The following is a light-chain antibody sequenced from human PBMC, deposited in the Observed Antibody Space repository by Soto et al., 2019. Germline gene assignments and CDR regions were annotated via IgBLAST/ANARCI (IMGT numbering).Light chain of an antibody. J-gene: IGLJ2*01. V-gene: IGLV1-44*01. CDR3: EAWDDSLYGAV. CDR2: NND. Sequence: QSVLTQPPSASGTPGQRVTISCSGSSSNIGANPINWYQQLPGTAPKLPIYNNDQRPSGVPDRFSASKSGTSASLAISGLQSEDEADYYCEAWDDSLYGAVLGGGTKVTVL. CDR1: SSNIGANP.